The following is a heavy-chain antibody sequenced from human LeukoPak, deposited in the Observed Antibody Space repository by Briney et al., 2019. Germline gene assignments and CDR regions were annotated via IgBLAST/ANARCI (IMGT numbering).Heavy chain of an antibody. J-gene: IGHJ3*02. D-gene: IGHD2-21*02. CDR2: IIPILGIA. CDR1: GFTFSSYA. V-gene: IGHV1-69*04. Sequence: GGSLRLSCAASGFTFSSYAISWVRQAPGQGLEWMGRIIPILGIANYAQKFQGRVTITADKSTSTAYMELSSLRSEDTAVYYCARDLGTCGGDCSDAFDIWGQGTMVTVSS. CDR3: ARDLGTCGGDCSDAFDI.